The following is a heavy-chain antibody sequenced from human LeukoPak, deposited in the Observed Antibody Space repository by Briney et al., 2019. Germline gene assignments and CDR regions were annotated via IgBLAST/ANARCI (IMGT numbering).Heavy chain of an antibody. V-gene: IGHV1-8*03. CDR1: GYTFTNYD. CDR3: ATASRWDAFDI. D-gene: IGHD2-15*01. J-gene: IGHJ3*02. Sequence: ASVKVSCKASGYTFTNYDINWVRQATGQGLEWMGWMNPNIGNTGYAQKFQGRVTIARNTSISTAYMELSSLRSEDTAVYYCATASRWDAFDIWGQGTMVTVSS. CDR2: MNPNIGNT.